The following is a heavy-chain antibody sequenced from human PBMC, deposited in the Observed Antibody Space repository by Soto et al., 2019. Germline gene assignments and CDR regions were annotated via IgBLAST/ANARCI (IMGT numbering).Heavy chain of an antibody. CDR1: GGSISSYY. Sequence: SETLSLTCTVSGGSISSYYWSWIRQPPGKGLEWIGYIYYSGSTNYNPSLKSRVTISVDTSKNQFSLKLSSVTAADTAVYYCARHSSSWFHPFDYWGQGTLVTVSS. CDR2: IYYSGST. J-gene: IGHJ4*02. D-gene: IGHD6-13*01. CDR3: ARHSSSWFHPFDY. V-gene: IGHV4-59*08.